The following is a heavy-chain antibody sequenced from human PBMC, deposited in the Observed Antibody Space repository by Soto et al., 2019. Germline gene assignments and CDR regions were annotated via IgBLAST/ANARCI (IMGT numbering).Heavy chain of an antibody. CDR1: GFIFTNYA. J-gene: IGHJ3*01. CDR2: IGGRGNSA. V-gene: IGHV3-23*01. D-gene: IGHD5-12*01. Sequence: PGGSLRLSCAASGFIFTNYAMNWVRQAPGKGLEWVSAIGGRGNSAYYADSVQGRFTISRDNSKNTLSLQMSSLTADDTAIYYCVREGRGSFDFWGRGTMVTVPS. CDR3: VREGRGSFDF.